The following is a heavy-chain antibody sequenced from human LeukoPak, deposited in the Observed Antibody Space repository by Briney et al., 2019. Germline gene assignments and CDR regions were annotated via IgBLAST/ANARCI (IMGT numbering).Heavy chain of an antibody. D-gene: IGHD3-16*01. Sequence: SETLSLTCTVSGGSISSTYYYWGWIRQPPGKGLEWIGNFHYSGSNSYNPSLKSRVTISVDTSKNQFSLRLSSVTAADTAVYYCARQVTFGYAYAYYLDYWGQGTLVTVSS. J-gene: IGHJ4*02. CDR2: FHYSGSN. CDR1: GGSISSTYYY. V-gene: IGHV4-39*01. CDR3: ARQVTFGYAYAYYLDY.